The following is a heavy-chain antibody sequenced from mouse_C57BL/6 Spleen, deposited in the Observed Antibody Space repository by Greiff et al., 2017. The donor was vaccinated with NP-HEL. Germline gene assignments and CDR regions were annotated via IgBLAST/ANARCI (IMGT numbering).Heavy chain of an antibody. Sequence: QVQLQQSGAELMKPGASVKLSCKATGYTFTGYWIEWVKQRPGHGLEWIGEILPGSGSTNYNEKFKGKATLTADTSSNTAYMQLRRLTTEESAIYFCARSGYYRSRSVFPFRGQGTTLTVSS. CDR2: ILPGSGST. J-gene: IGHJ2*01. D-gene: IGHD1-1*01. CDR1: GYTFTGYW. V-gene: IGHV1-9*01. CDR3: ARSGYYRSRSVFPF.